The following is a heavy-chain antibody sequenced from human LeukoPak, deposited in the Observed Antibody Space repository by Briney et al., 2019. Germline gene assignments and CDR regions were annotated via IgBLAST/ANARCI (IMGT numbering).Heavy chain of an antibody. D-gene: IGHD3-10*01. V-gene: IGHV4-30-2*01. CDR2: IYHSGST. CDR1: GGSISSGGYY. J-gene: IGHJ5*02. CDR3: ARGYGSGTYLTVNWFDP. Sequence: PSETLSLTCTVSGGSISSGGYYWSWIRQPPGKGLEWIGYIYHSGSTYYNPSLKSRVTISVDRSKNQFSLRLSSVTAADTAVYFCARGYGSGTYLTVNWFDPWGQGTLVTVSS.